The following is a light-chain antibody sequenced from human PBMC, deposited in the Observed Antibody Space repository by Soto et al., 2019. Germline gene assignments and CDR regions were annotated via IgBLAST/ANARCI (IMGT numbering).Light chain of an antibody. Sequence: DIQMTQSPSTLPASVGDRVTITCRASQSVHSWLAWYQQKAGEAPKLLIYKATTLQSGVPSRLSGSGSGTEFSLTISRLQPDDFATYFCQQYDRSSSFGQGTRLEI. J-gene: IGKJ2*01. CDR1: QSVHSW. CDR2: KAT. CDR3: QQYDRSSS. V-gene: IGKV1-5*03.